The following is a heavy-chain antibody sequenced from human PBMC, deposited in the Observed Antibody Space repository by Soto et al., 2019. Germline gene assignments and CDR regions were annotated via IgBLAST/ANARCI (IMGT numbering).Heavy chain of an antibody. CDR1: GFTFSSYA. D-gene: IGHD6-13*01. Sequence: GGSLRLSCAASGFTFSSYAMSWVRQAPGKGLEWVSAISGSGGSTYYADSVKGRFTISRDNSRNTLYLQMNSLRAEDTAVYYCAKGTDRAAAPGGYYGMDVWGQGTTVTVSS. J-gene: IGHJ6*02. CDR3: AKGTDRAAAPGGYYGMDV. V-gene: IGHV3-23*01. CDR2: ISGSGGST.